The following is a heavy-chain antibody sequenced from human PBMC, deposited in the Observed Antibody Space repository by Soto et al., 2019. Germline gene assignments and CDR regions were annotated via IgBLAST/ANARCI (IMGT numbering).Heavy chain of an antibody. CDR3: ARERPDGARLDP. D-gene: IGHD6-6*01. J-gene: IGHJ5*02. V-gene: IGHV4-30-4*01. Sequence: QVQLQESGPGLVKPSQTLSLTCTVSGGSISSGDYYWSWIRQPPGKGLEWIGYIYHNGSTYYNPSLKSRVTISVTTSKNQFSLKLSSVTAADTAVYYCARERPDGARLDPWGQGTLVTVSS. CDR1: GGSISSGDYY. CDR2: IYHNGST.